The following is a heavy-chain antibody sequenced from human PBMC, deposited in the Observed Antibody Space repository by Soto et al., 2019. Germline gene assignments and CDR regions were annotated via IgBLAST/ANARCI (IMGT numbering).Heavy chain of an antibody. CDR2: IIGSAYTT. V-gene: IGHV3-23*01. D-gene: IGHD3-10*01. J-gene: IGHJ4*02. Sequence: GGSLRLSCAASGFTFSSYTMSWVRQAPGEGLEWVSAIIGSAYTTYYADSVKGRFTTSRDNSENTVYLQMNSLRVDDTALYYCAKERAVRGIDYWGPGTLVTVSS. CDR1: GFTFSSYT. CDR3: AKERAVRGIDY.